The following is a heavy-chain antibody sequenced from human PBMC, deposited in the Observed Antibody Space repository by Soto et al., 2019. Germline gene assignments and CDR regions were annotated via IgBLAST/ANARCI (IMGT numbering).Heavy chain of an antibody. D-gene: IGHD6-19*01. J-gene: IGHJ4*02. V-gene: IGHV1-69*13. Sequence: SVKVSCKGSEGTFSNYAISWVRQAPGQGLEWMGGIIPIYGTVNYAQKFQGRVTITADESTTTAYMELSSLRSEDTAVYYCARRRDSGWSGFDYWGPGTLVTVSS. CDR3: ARRRDSGWSGFDY. CDR2: IIPIYGTV. CDR1: EGTFSNYA.